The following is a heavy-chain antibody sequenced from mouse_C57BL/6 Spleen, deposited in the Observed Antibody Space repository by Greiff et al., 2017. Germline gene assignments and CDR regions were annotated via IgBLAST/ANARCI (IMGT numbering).Heavy chain of an antibody. D-gene: IGHD1-1*01. CDR1: GYTFTSYW. V-gene: IGHV1-61*01. Sequence: QVQLQQPGAELVRPGSSVKLSCKASGYTFTSYWMDWVKQRPGQGLEWIGNIYPSASETHYNQKFKDKATMTVDKSSSTTYMQLSSLTPEASAVYDSASGCSTVVATEYFDVWGTGTTVTVSS. J-gene: IGHJ1*03. CDR2: IYPSASET. CDR3: ASGCSTVVATEYFDV.